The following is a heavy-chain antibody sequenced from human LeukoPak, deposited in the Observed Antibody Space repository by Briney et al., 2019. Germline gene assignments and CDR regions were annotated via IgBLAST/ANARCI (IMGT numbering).Heavy chain of an antibody. CDR1: GFTFNTYG. Sequence: PGGSLRLSCAASGFTFNTYGMNWVRQAPGKGLEWVAFIQYDGSNKYYAESVKGRFTIFRDNSKNTLYLQMNSLRAEDTAVYYCAKSWCTTICYGIYDWGQGTLVTVS. J-gene: IGHJ4*02. D-gene: IGHD2-2*01. CDR3: AKSWCTTICYGIYD. CDR2: IQYDGSNK. V-gene: IGHV3-30*02.